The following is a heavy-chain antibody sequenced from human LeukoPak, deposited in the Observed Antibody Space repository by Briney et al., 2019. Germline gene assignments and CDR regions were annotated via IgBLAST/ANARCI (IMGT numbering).Heavy chain of an antibody. CDR1: GGSLSGYY. Sequence: SETLSLTCAVYGGSLSGYYWSWIRQPPGKGLEWIGEINHSGSTNYNPSLKSRVTISVDTSKNQFSLKLSSVTAADTAVYYCASFWLRMAAAYTGWGQGTLVTVSS. D-gene: IGHD6-13*01. V-gene: IGHV4-34*01. CDR2: INHSGST. J-gene: IGHJ4*02. CDR3: ASFWLRMAAAYTG.